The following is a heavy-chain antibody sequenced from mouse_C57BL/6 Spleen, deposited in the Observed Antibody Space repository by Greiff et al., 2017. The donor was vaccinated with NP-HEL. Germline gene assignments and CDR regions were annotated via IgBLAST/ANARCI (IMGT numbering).Heavy chain of an antibody. Sequence: VQLQQSGPELVKPGASVKMSCKASGYTFTDYNMHWVKQSHGKSLEWIGYINPNNGGTSYKQKFKGKATLTVNKSSSTAYMELRSLPSEDSAVYYCARGSYYGSSYKENYAMDYWGQGTSVTVSS. CDR2: INPNNGGT. V-gene: IGHV1-22*01. CDR3: ARGSYYGSSYKENYAMDY. D-gene: IGHD1-1*01. J-gene: IGHJ4*01. CDR1: GYTFTDYN.